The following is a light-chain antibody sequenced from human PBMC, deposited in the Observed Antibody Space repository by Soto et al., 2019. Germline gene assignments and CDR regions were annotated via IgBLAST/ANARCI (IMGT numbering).Light chain of an antibody. CDR1: QSISSW. J-gene: IGKJ1*01. Sequence: DIQMTQSPSTLSASVGDRVTITCRASQSISSWLAWYQQKPGKAPKLLIYKASSLESGVPSRLGGSGAWTEFTLTISSLQPDDFATYYCQQYNSFPTFGQGTKVEIK. CDR3: QQYNSFPT. V-gene: IGKV1-5*03. CDR2: KAS.